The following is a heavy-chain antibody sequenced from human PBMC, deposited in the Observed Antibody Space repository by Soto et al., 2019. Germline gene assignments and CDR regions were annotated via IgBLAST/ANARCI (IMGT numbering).Heavy chain of an antibody. Sequence: PGESLKISCQAFEYSFRIYWISGVRQKPGAGLEWMGRVDPNDSFATYSPSFEGHVSISVDKSTNIVYLQWRSLRASDTATYYCARHQSGSGNSNFDFWGQGTPVTVSS. J-gene: IGHJ4*02. CDR2: VDPNDSFA. CDR3: ARHQSGSGNSNFDF. CDR1: EYSFRIYW. V-gene: IGHV5-10-1*01. D-gene: IGHD3-10*01.